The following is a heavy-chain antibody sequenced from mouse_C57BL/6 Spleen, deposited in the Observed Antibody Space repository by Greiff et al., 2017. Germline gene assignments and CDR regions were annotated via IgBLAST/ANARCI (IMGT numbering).Heavy chain of an antibody. D-gene: IGHD2-5*01. CDR3: ARDYSNYFDY. CDR2: ISSGGSYT. V-gene: IGHV5-6*01. Sequence: EVKLMESGGDLVKPGGSLKLSCAASGFTFSSYGMFWVRQTPDKRLEWVATISSGGSYTYYPDSVKGRFTISRDNAKNTLYLQMSSLKSEDTAMYYCARDYSNYFDYWGQGTTLTVSS. J-gene: IGHJ2*01. CDR1: GFTFSSYG.